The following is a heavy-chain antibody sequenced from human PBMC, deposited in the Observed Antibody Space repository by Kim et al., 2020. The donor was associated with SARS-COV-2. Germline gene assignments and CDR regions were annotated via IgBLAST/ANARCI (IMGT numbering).Heavy chain of an antibody. D-gene: IGHD3-10*01. CDR1: GGSFSGYY. Sequence: SETLSLTCAVYGGSFSGYYWSWIRQLPGKGLEWIGEINHSGSTNYNPSLKSRITISVDMSKNQFSLKLSSVTAEDTAVYYCARAPHLKLGHYGSGSYLDYWGQGTLVTVSS. CDR3: ARAPHLKLGHYGSGSYLDY. CDR2: INHSGST. J-gene: IGHJ4*02. V-gene: IGHV4-34*01.